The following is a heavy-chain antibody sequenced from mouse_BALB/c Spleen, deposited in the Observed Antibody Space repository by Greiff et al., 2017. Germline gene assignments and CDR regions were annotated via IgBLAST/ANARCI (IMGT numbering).Heavy chain of an antibody. CDR3: ERKGKAYAMDY. J-gene: IGHJ4*01. D-gene: IGHD2-1*01. CDR2: INPYNDGT. Sequence: EVQLQQSGPELVKPGASVKMSCKASGYTFTSYVMHWVKQKPGQGLEWIGYINPYNDGTKYNEKFKGKATLTSDKSSSTAYMELSSLTSEDSAVYYCERKGKAYAMDYWGQGTSVTVSS. V-gene: IGHV1-14*01. CDR1: GYTFTSYV.